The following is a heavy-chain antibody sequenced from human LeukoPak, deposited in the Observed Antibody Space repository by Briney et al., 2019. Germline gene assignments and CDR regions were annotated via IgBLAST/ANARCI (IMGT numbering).Heavy chain of an antibody. CDR3: LRVDDGHNWFDP. D-gene: IGHD2-2*03. CDR2: IIGDRTRT. CDR1: GFSFSYYW. J-gene: IGHJ5*02. Sequence: GGSLRLSYAASGFSFSYYWMHWVRQGSGKGPVCVSRIIGDRTRTDYADSVKGRFTISRDNAKSTLYLQTNSLTVEDTAVYYCLRVDDGHNWFDPWGQGTLVTVSS. V-gene: IGHV3-74*01.